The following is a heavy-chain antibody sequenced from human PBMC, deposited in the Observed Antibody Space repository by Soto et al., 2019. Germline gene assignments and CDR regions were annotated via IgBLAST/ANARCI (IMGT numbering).Heavy chain of an antibody. J-gene: IGHJ4*02. CDR3: ARVTEDTAMVFFDY. V-gene: IGHV3-30-3*01. D-gene: IGHD5-18*01. Sequence: GGSLRLSCAASGFTFSSYAMHWVRQAPGKGLEWVAVISYDGSNKYYADSVKGRFTISRDNSKNTLYLQMSSLRAEDTAVYYCARVTEDTAMVFFDYWGQGTLVTVSS. CDR2: ISYDGSNK. CDR1: GFTFSSYA.